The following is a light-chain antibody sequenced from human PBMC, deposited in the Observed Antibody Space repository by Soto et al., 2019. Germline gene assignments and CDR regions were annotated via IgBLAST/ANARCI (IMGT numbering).Light chain of an antibody. V-gene: IGKV1-33*01. J-gene: IGKJ3*01. Sequence: DIQMTQSPSSLSASIGDRVTITCQASQDISSHLSWYQQRPGRAPKLLISEASNLEAGVPSRFTGGGSGTEFTLTVSGLQPEDTGIYYCQQYETYPLFGPGTKV. CDR3: QQYETYPL. CDR2: EAS. CDR1: QDISSH.